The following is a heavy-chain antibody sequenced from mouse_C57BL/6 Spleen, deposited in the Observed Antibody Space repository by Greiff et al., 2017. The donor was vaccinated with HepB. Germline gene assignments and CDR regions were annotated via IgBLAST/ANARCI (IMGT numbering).Heavy chain of an antibody. CDR2: ISSGSSTI. Sequence: DVMLVESGGGLVKPGGSLKLSCAASGFTFSDYGMHWVRQAPEKGLEWVAYISSGSSTIYYADTVKGRFTISRDNAKNTLFLQMTSLRSEDTAMYYCARMYSFYAMDYWGQGTSVTVSS. CDR1: GFTFSDYG. V-gene: IGHV5-17*01. J-gene: IGHJ4*01. CDR3: ARMYSFYAMDY.